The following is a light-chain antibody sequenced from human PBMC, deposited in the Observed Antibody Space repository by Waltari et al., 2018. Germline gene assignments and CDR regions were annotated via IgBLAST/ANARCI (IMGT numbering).Light chain of an antibody. Sequence: QLVLTQSPSTSASPGASVKLTCTLDSGHSNNIVAWLQRRPEKGPRYLMKVNSDGSHTKGDDIPDRFSGSSSGPERYLTISSLQSEDEADYYCQTGGHGTWVFGGGTKLTVV. J-gene: IGLJ3*02. CDR3: QTGGHGTWV. CDR2: VNSDGSH. V-gene: IGLV4-69*01. CDR1: SGHSNNI.